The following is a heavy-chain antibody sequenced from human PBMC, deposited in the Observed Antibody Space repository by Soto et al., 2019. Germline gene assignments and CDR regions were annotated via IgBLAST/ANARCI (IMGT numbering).Heavy chain of an antibody. CDR1: GDSIGTGGYY. CDR3: ATNHDDISGRTPLLFAS. Sequence: QVQLQESGPGLVKPSQTLSLTCTVSGDSIGTGGYYWDWIRQHPGKGPEWIGYIHYSGSTYYNPSIMSRLTISLDTSKNQFALHLSSVTAADTAVYYCATNHDDISGRTPLLFASWGQGALVTVSS. V-gene: IGHV4-31*03. CDR2: IHYSGST. J-gene: IGHJ4*02. D-gene: IGHD3-22*01.